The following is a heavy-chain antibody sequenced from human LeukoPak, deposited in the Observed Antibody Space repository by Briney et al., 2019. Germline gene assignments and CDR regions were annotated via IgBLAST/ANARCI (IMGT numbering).Heavy chain of an antibody. CDR1: GYTLTELS. V-gene: IGHV1-24*01. CDR2: FDPEDGET. Sequence: ASVKVSCKVSGYTLTELSMSWVRQAPGKGLEWMGGFDPEDGETIYAQKFQGRVTMTEDTSTDTAYMELSSLRSEDTAVYYCATDRMWYSSSWYYFDYWGQGTLVTVSS. CDR3: ATDRMWYSSSWYYFDY. D-gene: IGHD6-13*01. J-gene: IGHJ4*02.